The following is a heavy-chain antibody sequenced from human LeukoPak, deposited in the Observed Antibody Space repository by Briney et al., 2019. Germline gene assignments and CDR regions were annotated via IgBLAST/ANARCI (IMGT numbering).Heavy chain of an antibody. D-gene: IGHD2-15*01. CDR3: AREGGIYCSGGSYYIDY. CDR2: INPNSGGT. J-gene: IGHJ4*02. V-gene: IGHV1-2*02. Sequence: GASVKVSCKASGYTFTGYCMHWVRQAPGQGLEWMGWINPNSGGTNYAQKFQGRVTMTRDTSISTAYMELSRLRSDDTAVYYCAREGGIYCSGGSYYIDYWGQGTLVTVSS. CDR1: GYTFTGYC.